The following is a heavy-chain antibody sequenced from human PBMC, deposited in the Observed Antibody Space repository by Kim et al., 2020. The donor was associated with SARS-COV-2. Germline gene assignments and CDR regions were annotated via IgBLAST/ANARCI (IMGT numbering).Heavy chain of an antibody. CDR2: IYYSGST. Sequence: SETLSLTCTVSGGSISSSSYYWGWIRQPPGKGLEWIGSIYYSGSTYYNPSLKSRVTISVDTSKNQFSLKLSSVTAADTAVYYCARQHGGAAWWFDPWGQGTLVTVSS. V-gene: IGHV4-39*01. CDR1: GGSISSSSYY. J-gene: IGHJ5*02. D-gene: IGHD2-21*01. CDR3: ARQHGGAAWWFDP.